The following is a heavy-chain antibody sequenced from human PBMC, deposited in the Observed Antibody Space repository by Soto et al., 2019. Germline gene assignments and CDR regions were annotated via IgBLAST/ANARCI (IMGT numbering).Heavy chain of an antibody. J-gene: IGHJ6*02. CDR3: ARLGGYCSGGSCPYGMDV. Sequence: PGGSLRLSCAASGFTFSSYAMSWVRQAPGKGLEWVSSISSSSSYIYYADSVKGRFTISRDNAKNSLYLQMNSLRAEDTAVYYCARLGGYCSGGSCPYGMDVWGQGTTVTVSS. CDR2: ISSSSSYI. V-gene: IGHV3-21*01. D-gene: IGHD2-15*01. CDR1: GFTFSSYA.